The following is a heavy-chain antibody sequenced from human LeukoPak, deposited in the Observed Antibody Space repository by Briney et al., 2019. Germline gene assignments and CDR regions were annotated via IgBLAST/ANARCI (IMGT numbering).Heavy chain of an antibody. J-gene: IGHJ4*02. CDR1: GGSISSYY. V-gene: IGHV4-59*01. Sequence: SETLSLTCTVSGGSISSYYWSWIRQPPGKGLEWMGYIYYGGSTNYNPSLKNRVTISVDTSKNQFSLKLSSVTAADTAVYYCARGRWRPDYWGQGTLVTVSS. CDR2: IYYGGST. D-gene: IGHD2-21*02. CDR3: ARGRWRPDY.